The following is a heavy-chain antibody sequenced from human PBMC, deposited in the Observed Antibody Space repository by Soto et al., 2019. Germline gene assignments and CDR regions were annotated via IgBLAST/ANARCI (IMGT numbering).Heavy chain of an antibody. J-gene: IGHJ4*02. D-gene: IGHD3-22*01. CDR2: ISPNGNNQ. CDR1: GFTFTTYA. CDR3: ASGAGFYYDTSRY. V-gene: IGHV3-30*04. Sequence: QVQLVESGGGVVQSGGSLRLSCVDPGFTFTTYALHWIHQAPGKGLEWVAVISPNGNNQYYADSVKGRFTISRDTSKSTLYLQMTSLRPDDTAVYYCASGAGFYYDTSRYWGQGTLVTVSS.